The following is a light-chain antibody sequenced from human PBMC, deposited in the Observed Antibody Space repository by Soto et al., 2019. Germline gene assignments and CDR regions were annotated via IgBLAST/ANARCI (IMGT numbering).Light chain of an antibody. CDR3: QQYNSYSPKT. J-gene: IGKJ1*01. CDR1: QSISSW. V-gene: IGKV1-5*01. CDR2: DAS. Sequence: DIQMTQSPSTLSESVVDRVTITCRASQSISSWLAWYQQKPGKAPKLLIYDASSLESGVPSRFSGSGSGTEFTLTISSLQPDDFATYYCQQYNSYSPKTFGQGTKVDIK.